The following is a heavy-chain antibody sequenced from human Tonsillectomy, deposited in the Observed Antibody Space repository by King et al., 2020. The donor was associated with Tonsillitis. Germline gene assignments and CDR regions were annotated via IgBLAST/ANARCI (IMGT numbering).Heavy chain of an antibody. D-gene: IGHD1-26*01. CDR1: GFTFSTYW. V-gene: IGHV3-74*01. CDR2: INGDGGST. J-gene: IGHJ6*03. Sequence: VQLVESGGGLVQPGGSLRLSCAASGFTFSTYWMHWVRQAPGKGLVWVSRINGDGGSTSYADSVKGRFTISRDNAKNTLYLQMNSPRAEDTAVYYCARAPPGNYYYYMDVWGKGTTVTVSS. CDR3: ARAPPGNYYYYMDV.